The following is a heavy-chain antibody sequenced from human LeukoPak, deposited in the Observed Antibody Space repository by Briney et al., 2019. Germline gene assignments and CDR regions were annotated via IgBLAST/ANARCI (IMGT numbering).Heavy chain of an antibody. CDR1: GYSISSSYY. CDR2: IYHSGST. Sequence: PSETLSPTCAVSGYSISSSYYWGWIRQPPGKGLEWIGTIYHSGSTHYNPSLKSRVTLSVDTSKNQFSLKLRSVTAADTAVYYCASLPSNTVTHDYWGQGTLVTVSS. V-gene: IGHV4-38-2*01. CDR3: ASLPSNTVTHDY. D-gene: IGHD4-11*01. J-gene: IGHJ4*02.